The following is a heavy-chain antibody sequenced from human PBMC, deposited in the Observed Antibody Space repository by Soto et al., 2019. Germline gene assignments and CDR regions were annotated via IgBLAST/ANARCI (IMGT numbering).Heavy chain of an antibody. J-gene: IGHJ4*02. CDR1: GFTFSSYG. CDR2: ISYDGSNK. V-gene: IGHV3-30*18. CDR3: AKDLYYDFWSGYPDY. D-gene: IGHD3-3*01. Sequence: QVQLVESGGGVVQPGRSLRLSCAASGFTFSSYGMHWVRQAPGKGLEWVAVISYDGSNKYYADSVKGRFTISRDNSKNTLYLQMNSLRAEYTAVYYCAKDLYYDFWSGYPDYWGQGTLVTVSS.